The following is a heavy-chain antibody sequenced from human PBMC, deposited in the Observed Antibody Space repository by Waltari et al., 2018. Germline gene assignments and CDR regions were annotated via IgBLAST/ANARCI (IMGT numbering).Heavy chain of an antibody. CDR1: GFKFRDYA. D-gene: IGHD6-19*01. V-gene: IGHV3-21*02. J-gene: IGHJ6*02. CDR2: IGSSSSFM. CDR3: AREGAEQWVVEDYGMDV. Sequence: EVQLVESGGGLVKPGGSLRLSCAASGFKFRDYAMNWVRQAPGKGLEWVSSIGSSSSFMDYADSVRGRFTVSRDNAKNTLYLQMDTLRAEDTAVYYCAREGAEQWVVEDYGMDVWGQGTTVTVS.